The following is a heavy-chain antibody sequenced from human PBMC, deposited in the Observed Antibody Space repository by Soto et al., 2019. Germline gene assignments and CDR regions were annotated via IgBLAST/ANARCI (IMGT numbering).Heavy chain of an antibody. CDR2: IYYSGST. J-gene: IGHJ6*02. CDR3: ASSNIAAAGFYYYGMDV. V-gene: IGHV4-59*01. D-gene: IGHD6-13*01. CDR1: GGSISSYY. Sequence: PSETLSLTCTVSGGSISSYYWSWIRQPPGKGLEWIGYIYYSGSTNYNPSLKNRVTISVDTSKNQFSLKLSSVTAADTAVYYCASSNIAAAGFYYYGMDVWGRGTTVTVSS.